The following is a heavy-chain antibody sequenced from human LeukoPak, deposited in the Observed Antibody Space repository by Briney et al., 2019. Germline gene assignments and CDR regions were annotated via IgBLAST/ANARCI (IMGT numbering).Heavy chain of an antibody. CDR1: GGSISSGDYY. CDR2: IYYSGST. J-gene: IGHJ4*02. Sequence: PSETLSLTCTVSGGSISSGDYYWSWIRQPPGKGLEWIGYIYYSGSTYYNPSLESRVTMSVDTSKNEFSLKLKSVTAADTAVYYCARQGQRRNPWYYFDYWGQGALVTVSS. D-gene: IGHD1-1*01. CDR3: ARQGQRRNPWYYFDY. V-gene: IGHV4-30-4*02.